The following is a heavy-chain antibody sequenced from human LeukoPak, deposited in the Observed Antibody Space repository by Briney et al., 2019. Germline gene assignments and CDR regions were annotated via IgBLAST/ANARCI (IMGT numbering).Heavy chain of an antibody. J-gene: IGHJ6*04. Sequence: SETLSLTCTVSGGSISSYYWSWIRQPPGKGLEWIGYIYYSGSTNYNPSLKSRVTISVDTSKNQFSLKLSSVTAADTAVYYCARDAGVRCSGGSCYRLDVWGKGTTVTVSS. V-gene: IGHV4-59*01. CDR3: ARDAGVRCSGGSCYRLDV. CDR2: IYYSGST. D-gene: IGHD2-15*01. CDR1: GGSISSYY.